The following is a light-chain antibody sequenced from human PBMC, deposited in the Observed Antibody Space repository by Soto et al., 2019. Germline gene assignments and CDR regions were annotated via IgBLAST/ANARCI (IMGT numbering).Light chain of an antibody. J-gene: IGLJ1*01. CDR1: ISDIGSYNY. Sequence: SLLTQPASVSGSPGQSITISCSGTISDIGSYNYVAWYQQFPGKTPKILIYGVSNRPSGVSSRFSGSKYGNTASLTISGLQAEDEADYYCISYTGSRTSYVFGSGTKVTVL. V-gene: IGLV2-14*01. CDR2: GVS. CDR3: ISYTGSRTSYV.